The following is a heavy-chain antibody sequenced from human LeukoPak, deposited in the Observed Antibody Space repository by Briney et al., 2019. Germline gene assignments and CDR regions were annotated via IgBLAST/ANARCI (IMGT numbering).Heavy chain of an antibody. CDR2: MRGRGGRT. CDR3: AKPPYYASGSNPDY. V-gene: IGHV3-23*01. J-gene: IGHJ4*02. D-gene: IGHD3-10*01. Sequence: GGSLRLSCAASGFTFSSYAMSWVRQAPGEGREWVSTMRGRGGRTYYRDSGKGRFTTSRHNLEHTLYLQMNSLRAEDPAIYYCAKPPYYASGSNPDYWGQGTLVTVSS. CDR1: GFTFSSYA.